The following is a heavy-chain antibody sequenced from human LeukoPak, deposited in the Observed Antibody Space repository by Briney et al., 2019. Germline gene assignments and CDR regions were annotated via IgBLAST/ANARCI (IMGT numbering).Heavy chain of an antibody. CDR1: GFTSYNYA. CDR2: ISYDGGNI. V-gene: IGHV3-30*04. J-gene: IGHJ4*02. D-gene: IGHD6-19*01. Sequence: GGSLRLSCAPSGFTSYNYAMHWVRQAPGKGLEWVALISYDGGNIYYADSVQGRFTISRDNSKNTLYLQMNSLRPEDTAVYYCARDLPFGSGWSQNYFDYWGQGTLVTVSS. CDR3: ARDLPFGSGWSQNYFDY.